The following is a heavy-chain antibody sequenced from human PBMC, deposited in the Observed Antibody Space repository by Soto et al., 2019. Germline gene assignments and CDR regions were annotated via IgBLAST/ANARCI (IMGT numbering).Heavy chain of an antibody. CDR2: ISYSGST. Sequence: QVQLQESGPGLVKPSETLSLSCTVYDDSISSYYWSWIRQPPGKGLEWIGYISYSGSTNYNPSLKIGVTLSVDTFKNQFSLKLSSVTAADTAVYYGARHSCSDTSCYIHFDYWGQGTLVTVSS. CDR1: DDSISSYY. D-gene: IGHD2-2*02. V-gene: IGHV4-59*08. J-gene: IGHJ4*02. CDR3: ARHSCSDTSCYIHFDY.